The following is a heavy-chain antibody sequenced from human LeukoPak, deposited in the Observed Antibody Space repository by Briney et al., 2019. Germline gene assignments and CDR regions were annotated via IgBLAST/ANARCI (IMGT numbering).Heavy chain of an antibody. CDR2: INHSGST. V-gene: IGHV4-34*01. D-gene: IGHD5-12*01. J-gene: IGHJ4*02. CDR3: ARGRIRTGYSGYLY. Sequence: PSETLSLTCAVYGESFSGYFWSWIRQPPGKGLEWIGEINHSGSTNYNPSLESRVTISVDTSKHQFSLKLSSVTAADTAVYHCARGRIRTGYSGYLYWGQGTLVTVSS. CDR1: GESFSGYF.